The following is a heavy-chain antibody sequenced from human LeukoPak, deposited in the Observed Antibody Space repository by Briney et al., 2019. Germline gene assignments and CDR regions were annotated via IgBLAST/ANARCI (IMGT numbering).Heavy chain of an antibody. CDR1: GFTFSSYA. D-gene: IGHD4-11*01. J-gene: IGHJ6*03. Sequence: GGPLRLSCAGSGFTFSSYAMNWVRQAPGKGLEWVSGISISGSGTYYADSVKGRFTISRDNSKNTLYLQMNSLRAEDTAVYYCASNKTVSSLHMDVWGKGTTVTVSS. V-gene: IGHV3-23*01. CDR3: ASNKTVSSLHMDV. CDR2: ISISGSGT.